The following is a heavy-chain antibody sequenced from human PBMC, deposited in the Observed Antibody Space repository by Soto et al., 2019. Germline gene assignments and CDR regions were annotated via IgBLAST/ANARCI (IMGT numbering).Heavy chain of an antibody. D-gene: IGHD6-19*01. CDR1: GFTFSSYS. CDR3: ARSIAVAGIGYFDY. Sequence: GGSLRLSCAASGFTFSSYSMNWVRQASGKGLEWVSSISSSSSYIYYADSVKGRFTISRDNAKNSLYLQMNSLRAEDTAVYYCARSIAVAGIGYFDYWGQGTLVTVSS. J-gene: IGHJ4*02. CDR2: ISSSSSYI. V-gene: IGHV3-21*01.